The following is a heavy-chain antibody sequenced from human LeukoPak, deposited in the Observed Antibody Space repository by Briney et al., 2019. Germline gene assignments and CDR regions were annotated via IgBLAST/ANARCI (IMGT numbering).Heavy chain of an antibody. Sequence: SETLSLTCTVSGGSISSYYWSWIRQPPGKGLEWIGYIYYSGSTNYNPSLKSRVTISVDTSKNQFSLKLSSVTAADTAVYYCARGPSLCSGGSCYSLAVDYWGQGTLVTVSS. D-gene: IGHD2-15*01. J-gene: IGHJ4*02. CDR3: ARGPSLCSGGSCYSLAVDY. V-gene: IGHV4-59*01. CDR1: GGSISSYY. CDR2: IYYSGST.